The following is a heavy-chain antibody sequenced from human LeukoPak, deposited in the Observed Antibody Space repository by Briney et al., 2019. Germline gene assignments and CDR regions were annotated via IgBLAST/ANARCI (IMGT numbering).Heavy chain of an antibody. V-gene: IGHV3-23*01. CDR2: ISGSGGST. D-gene: IGHD5-12*01. CDR1: GFTVSSNY. J-gene: IGHJ6*02. CDR3: AKGKGGYSGYDYDYYYYGMDV. Sequence: GGSLRLSCAASGFTVSSNYMSWVRQAPGKGLEWVSAISGSGGSTYYADSVKGRFTISRDNSKNTLYLQMNSLRAEDTAVYYCAKGKGGYSGYDYDYYYYGMDVWGQGTTVTVSS.